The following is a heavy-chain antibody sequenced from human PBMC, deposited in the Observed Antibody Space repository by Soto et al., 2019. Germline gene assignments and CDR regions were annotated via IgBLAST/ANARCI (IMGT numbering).Heavy chain of an antibody. V-gene: IGHV1-3*01. Sequence: GASVKVSCKAFGYSFASYAIHWVRQAPGQGLEWMGWINVHTGNTKSSQKFQGRVTITRDTSASTAYMELSSLRSEDTAVYYCAIPYGSGSLNYFDYWGQGTLVTVSS. CDR3: AIPYGSGSLNYFDY. D-gene: IGHD3-10*01. J-gene: IGHJ4*02. CDR1: GYSFASYA. CDR2: INVHTGNT.